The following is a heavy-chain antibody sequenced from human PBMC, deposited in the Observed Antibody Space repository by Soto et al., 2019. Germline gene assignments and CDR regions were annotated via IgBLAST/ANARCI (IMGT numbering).Heavy chain of an antibody. CDR3: ARGSHVLRYFDWLHGVHDAFDI. CDR1: GGTFSSYA. V-gene: IGHV1-69*06. J-gene: IGHJ3*02. CDR2: IIPIFGTA. D-gene: IGHD3-9*01. Sequence: GASVKVSCKASGGTFSSYAISWVRQAPGQGLEWMGGIIPIFGTANYAQKFQGRVTITADKSTSTAYMELSSLRSEDTAVYYCARGSHVLRYFDWLHGVHDAFDIWGQGTMVTVSS.